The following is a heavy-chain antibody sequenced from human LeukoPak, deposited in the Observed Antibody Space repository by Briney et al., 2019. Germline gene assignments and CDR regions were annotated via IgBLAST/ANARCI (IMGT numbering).Heavy chain of an antibody. CDR1: GASVSTNNW. CDR3: ARSSRRNSLRVFGVATKDQYYFDS. J-gene: IGHJ4*02. CDR2: VYHSGLT. V-gene: IGHV4-4*02. D-gene: IGHD3-3*01. Sequence: SETLSLTCVVSGASVSTNNWWTWVRQAPGKGLEWIGEVYHSGLTNYSPSLKSRVTMSIDKSKNQFSLKLRSVTAADTAVYYCARSSRRNSLRVFGVATKDQYYFDSWGQGTLVTVSS.